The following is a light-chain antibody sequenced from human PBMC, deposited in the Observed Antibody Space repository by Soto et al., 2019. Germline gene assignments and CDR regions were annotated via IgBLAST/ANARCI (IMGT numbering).Light chain of an antibody. J-gene: IGLJ1*01. CDR2: EVN. V-gene: IGLV2-8*01. CDR3: SSYAGGSYV. Sequence: HSALTQPPSVSGSPGQSVTISCIGTSSDVGDSDYVSWYQQHPGKAPKFMIYEVNKRPSGVPDRFSGSKSGNTASLTVSGLQAEDEADYYCSSYAGGSYVFGTGTKVTVL. CDR1: SSDVGDSDY.